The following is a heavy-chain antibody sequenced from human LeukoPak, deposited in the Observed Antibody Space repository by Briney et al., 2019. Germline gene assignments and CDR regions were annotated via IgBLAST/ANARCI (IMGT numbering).Heavy chain of an antibody. CDR1: GGSISNYY. CDR2: IYYSGST. J-gene: IGHJ3*02. D-gene: IGHD2-21*01. V-gene: IGHV4-59*01. CDR3: ARDPQGDDAFDI. Sequence: KPSETLSLTCTAPGGSISNYYWSWVRQAPGKGLEWIGYIYYSGSTNYNPSLKSRVTISVDTSKNQFSLKLSSVTAADTAVYYCARDPQGDDAFDIWGQGTMVTVSS.